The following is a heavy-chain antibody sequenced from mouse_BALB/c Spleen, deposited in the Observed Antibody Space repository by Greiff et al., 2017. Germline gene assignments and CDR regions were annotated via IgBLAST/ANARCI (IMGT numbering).Heavy chain of an antibody. D-gene: IGHD1-1*01. CDR1: GFTFSSYT. CDR2: ISSGGSYT. Sequence: EVQVVESGGGLVKPGGSLKLSCAASGFTFSSYTMSWVRQTPEKRLEWVATISSGGSYTYYPDSVKGRFTISSDNANNTLYLQMSSMKSEDTAMYYCTREARGTTVVHYGYFDVWGAGTTVTVSS. CDR3: TREARGTTVVHYGYFDV. V-gene: IGHV5-6-4*01. J-gene: IGHJ1*01.